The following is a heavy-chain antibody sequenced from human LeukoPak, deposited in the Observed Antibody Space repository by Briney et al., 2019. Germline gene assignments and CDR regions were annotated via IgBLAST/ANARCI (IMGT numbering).Heavy chain of an antibody. J-gene: IGHJ4*02. D-gene: IGHD1-26*01. CDR3: AVGSGSYYLDY. CDR1: GGSISSSSYY. Sequence: NTSETLSLTCTVSGGSISSSSYYWGWIRQPPGKGLEWIGRIYTSGSTNYNPSLKSRVTMSVDTSKNQFSLKLSSVTAADTAVYYCAVGSGSYYLDYWGQGTLVTVSS. V-gene: IGHV4-61*05. CDR2: IYTSGST.